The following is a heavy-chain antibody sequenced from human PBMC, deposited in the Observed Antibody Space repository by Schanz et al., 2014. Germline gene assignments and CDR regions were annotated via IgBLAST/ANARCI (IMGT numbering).Heavy chain of an antibody. D-gene: IGHD3-22*01. CDR2: IISILGIP. CDR3: ARSNYYDNSDYYNSFDY. V-gene: IGHV1-69*02. CDR1: GGTFSSYT. J-gene: IGHJ4*02. Sequence: QVQLVQSGAEVKKPGSSVKVSCKASGGTFSSYTISWVRQAPGQGLEWMGRIISILGIPNYAQKFQGRVTITADKSTSTAYMELTSLRPEDTAVYYCARSNYYDNSDYYNSFDYWGQGTLVTVSS.